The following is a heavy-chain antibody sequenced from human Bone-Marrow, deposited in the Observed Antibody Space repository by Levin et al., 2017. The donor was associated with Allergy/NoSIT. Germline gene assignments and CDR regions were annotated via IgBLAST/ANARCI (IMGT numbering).Heavy chain of an antibody. CDR3: AGGVGATHFQH. CDR2: IYHSGST. V-gene: IGHV4-59*01. D-gene: IGHD1-26*01. J-gene: IGHJ1*01. Sequence: SETLSLTCSVSGGYISSYYWSWIRQPPGKGLEWIAYIYHSGSTNYNPSLKSRVTISVDRSKKQFSLKLNSVTAADTAVYYCAGGVGATHFQHWGQGTLVTVSS. CDR1: GGYISSYY.